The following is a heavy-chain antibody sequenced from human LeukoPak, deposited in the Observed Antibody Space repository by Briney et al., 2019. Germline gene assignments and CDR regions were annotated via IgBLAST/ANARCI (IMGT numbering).Heavy chain of an antibody. CDR2: INPSGGST. Sequence: ASVKVSCKASGYTFTSYYMHWVRQAPGQGLEWMGIINPSGGSTSYAQKFQGRVTMTRDTSTSTVYMELSSLRSEDTAVYYCARDSGNPGNDCSSTSCYFNWFDPWGQGTLVTVSS. CDR1: GYTFTSYY. J-gene: IGHJ5*02. D-gene: IGHD2-2*01. CDR3: ARDSGNPGNDCSSTSCYFNWFDP. V-gene: IGHV1-46*01.